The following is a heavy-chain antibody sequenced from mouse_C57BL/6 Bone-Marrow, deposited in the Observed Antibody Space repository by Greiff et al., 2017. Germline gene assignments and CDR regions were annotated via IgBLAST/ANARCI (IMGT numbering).Heavy chain of an antibody. Sequence: VQLQQPGAELVKPGASVKLSCKASGYTFTSYWMQWVKQRPGQGLEWIGEIDPSDSYTNYNQKLKGKATLTVATSSSTAYMQLSSLTSEDSAVYYCARDNLPRLRGGWFAYWGQGTLVTVSA. CDR3: ARDNLPRLRGGWFAY. CDR2: IDPSDSYT. CDR1: GYTFTSYW. V-gene: IGHV1-50*01. J-gene: IGHJ3*01. D-gene: IGHD3-2*02.